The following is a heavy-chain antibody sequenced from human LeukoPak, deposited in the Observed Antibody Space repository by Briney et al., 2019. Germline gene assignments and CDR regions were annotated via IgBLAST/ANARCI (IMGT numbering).Heavy chain of an antibody. Sequence: PGGSLRLSCAASGFTFSTYWTHGVRQAPGKGLVWVSHIKNDGGNTTYADSVKGRFTISRDSTKNTLFLQMNSLRDDDTAVYYCAAIESSGGRKFDYWGHGALVTVSS. V-gene: IGHV3-74*01. D-gene: IGHD3-16*01. CDR3: AAIESSGGRKFDY. CDR2: IKNDGGNT. CDR1: GFTFSTYW. J-gene: IGHJ4*01.